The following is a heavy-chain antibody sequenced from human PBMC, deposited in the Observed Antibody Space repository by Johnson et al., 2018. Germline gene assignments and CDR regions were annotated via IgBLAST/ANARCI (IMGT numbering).Heavy chain of an antibody. CDR2: ISYDGSNE. CDR1: GFTFSSYG. Sequence: QVQLVQSGGGVVQPGRSLRLSCAASGFTFSSYGMHWVRQAPGKGLEWVALISYDGSNEYYADSVKGRFTISRDNSKNTLYLQMNSLRAEDTAGYYCARWERTNDAFDIWGQGTMVTVSS. J-gene: IGHJ3*02. D-gene: IGHD1-1*01. CDR3: ARWERTNDAFDI. V-gene: IGHV3-30*03.